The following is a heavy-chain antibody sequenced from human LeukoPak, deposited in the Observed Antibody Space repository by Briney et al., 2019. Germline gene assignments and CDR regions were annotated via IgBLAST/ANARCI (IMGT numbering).Heavy chain of an antibody. CDR2: IIPIFGTA. Sequence: SVKVSCKASGGTFSSYTISWVRQAPGQGLEWMGGIIPIFGTANYAQKFQGRVTITADKSTSTAYMELSSLRSEDTAVYYCARDAPRQSGGRTNWFDPWGQGTLVTVSS. D-gene: IGHD2-15*01. V-gene: IGHV1-69*06. CDR1: GGTFSSYT. CDR3: ARDAPRQSGGRTNWFDP. J-gene: IGHJ5*02.